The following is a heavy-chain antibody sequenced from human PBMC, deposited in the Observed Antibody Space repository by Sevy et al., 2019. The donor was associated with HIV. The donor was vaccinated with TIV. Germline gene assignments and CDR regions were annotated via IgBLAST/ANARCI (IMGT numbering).Heavy chain of an antibody. J-gene: IGHJ4*02. CDR1: GFSVNSNY. CDR3: ARGKSGYGYALNY. V-gene: IGHV3-66*01. D-gene: IGHD5-18*01. CDR2: IYSEETT. Sequence: GGSLRLSCAASGFSVNSNYMTWVRQAPGKGLEGVSVIYSEETTYHADSVKDRFTISRDNSKNMLYLQMSSLRAEDTAIYYCARGKSGYGYALNYWGQGTLVTVSS.